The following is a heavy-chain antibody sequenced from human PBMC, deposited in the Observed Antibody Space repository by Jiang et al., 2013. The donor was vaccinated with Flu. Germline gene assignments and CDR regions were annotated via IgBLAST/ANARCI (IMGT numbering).Heavy chain of an antibody. D-gene: IGHD3-16*02. J-gene: IGHJ4*02. Sequence: GMPSETLSLTCTVSGGSISSSSYYWGWIRQPPGKGLEWIGSIYYSGSTYYNPSLKSRVTISVDTSKNQFSLKLSSVTAADTAVYYCARVIRLGELSLYAPFDYWGQGTLVTVSS. CDR3: ARVIRLGELSLYAPFDY. CDR1: GGSISSSSYY. CDR2: IYYSGST. V-gene: IGHV4-39*01.